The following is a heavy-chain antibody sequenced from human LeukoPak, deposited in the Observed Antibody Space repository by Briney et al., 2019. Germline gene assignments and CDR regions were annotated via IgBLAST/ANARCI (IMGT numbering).Heavy chain of an antibody. J-gene: IGHJ4*02. CDR1: GLTFSSHW. V-gene: IGHV3-74*01. CDR3: ARGRPHGNDY. Sequence: GGSLRLSCAASGLTFSSHWMHWVRQAPGKGLVCVSRITNDGRSTTYAVSVTGRFTIARDNAKNMLYLQVNSLRAEDTAVYYCARGRPHGNDYWGQGTLVTVSS. CDR2: ITNDGRST. D-gene: IGHD4-23*01.